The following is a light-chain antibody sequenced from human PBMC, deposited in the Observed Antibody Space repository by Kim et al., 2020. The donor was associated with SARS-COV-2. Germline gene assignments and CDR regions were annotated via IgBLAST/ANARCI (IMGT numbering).Light chain of an antibody. Sequence: AAVGDGVTITCRASQDIANYLAWYQQKPGKVPKLLVYAASALKSGVPSRFSGRRSGTDFTLTISNLQPEDVSTYYCQKYDSAPWMFGQGTKVDIK. CDR1: QDIANY. CDR2: AAS. CDR3: QKYDSAPWM. V-gene: IGKV1-27*01. J-gene: IGKJ1*01.